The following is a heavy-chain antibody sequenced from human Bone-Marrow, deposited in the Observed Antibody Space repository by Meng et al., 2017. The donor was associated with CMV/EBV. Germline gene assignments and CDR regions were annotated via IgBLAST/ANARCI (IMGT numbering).Heavy chain of an antibody. CDR2: ISWSSGSI. Sequence: GGSLRLSCAASGFTFDDYAMHWVRQAPGKGLEWVSGISWSSGSIGYADSVKGRFTISRDNAKNSLYLQMNSLRAEDTALYYCAKGAIEYSSSARNFDYWGQGTLVTVSS. V-gene: IGHV3-9*01. D-gene: IGHD6-6*01. CDR1: GFTFDDYA. J-gene: IGHJ4*02. CDR3: AKGAIEYSSSARNFDY.